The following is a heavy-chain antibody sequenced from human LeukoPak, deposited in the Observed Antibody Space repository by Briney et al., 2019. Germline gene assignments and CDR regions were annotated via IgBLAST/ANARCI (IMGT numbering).Heavy chain of an antibody. J-gene: IGHJ3*02. V-gene: IGHV4-39*01. CDR2: IYYSGST. CDR3: ARRGYDFWGGYHGEAFDI. Sequence: SETLSLTCTVSGGSISSSSYYWGWIRQPRGKGLEWIGSIYYSGSTYYNPSLKSRVTISVDTSKNQFSLKLSSVTAADTAVHYCARRGYDFWGGYHGEAFDIWGQGTMVTVSS. D-gene: IGHD3-3*01. CDR1: GGSISSSSYY.